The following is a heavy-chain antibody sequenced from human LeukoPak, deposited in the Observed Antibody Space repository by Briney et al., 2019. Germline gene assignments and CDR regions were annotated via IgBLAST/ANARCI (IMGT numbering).Heavy chain of an antibody. J-gene: IGHJ4*02. Sequence: WGSLRLSCAASGFTFSSYWMSWVRQAPGKGLEWVANIKQDGSEKYYVDSVKGRFTISRDNAKNSLYLQMNSLRAEDTAVYYCARFRWGWLTKYYFDYWGQGTLVTVSS. D-gene: IGHD2-21*01. V-gene: IGHV3-7*01. CDR2: IKQDGSEK. CDR1: GFTFSSYW. CDR3: ARFRWGWLTKYYFDY.